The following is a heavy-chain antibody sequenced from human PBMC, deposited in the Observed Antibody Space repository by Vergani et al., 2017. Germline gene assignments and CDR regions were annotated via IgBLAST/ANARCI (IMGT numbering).Heavy chain of an antibody. CDR2: IRYDGSNT. CDR3: ARDTGTGSRYFDY. J-gene: IGHJ4*02. Sequence: QVQLVESGGGVVQPGGSLRLSCGASGFTFSNYGMHWVRQAPGKGREWVTFIRYDGSNTYYADSVKGRFTISRDNSKNTLFLQMNSLRPEDTAVYYCARDTGTGSRYFDYWGQGTLVTVSS. D-gene: IGHD3/OR15-3a*01. V-gene: IGHV3-30*02. CDR1: GFTFSNYG.